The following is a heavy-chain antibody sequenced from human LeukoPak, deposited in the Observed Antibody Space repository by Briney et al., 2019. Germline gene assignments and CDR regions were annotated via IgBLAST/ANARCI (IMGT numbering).Heavy chain of an antibody. J-gene: IGHJ6*03. D-gene: IGHD4-17*01. Sequence: GASVKVSCKASGYTFTGYYMHWVRQAPGQGLEWMGWINPNSGGTNYAQKFQGRVTMTRDTSISTAYTELSRLRSDDTAVYYCAREETTVTYYYYYYYMDVWGKGTTVTVSS. V-gene: IGHV1-2*02. CDR3: AREETTVTYYYYYYYMDV. CDR1: GYTFTGYY. CDR2: INPNSGGT.